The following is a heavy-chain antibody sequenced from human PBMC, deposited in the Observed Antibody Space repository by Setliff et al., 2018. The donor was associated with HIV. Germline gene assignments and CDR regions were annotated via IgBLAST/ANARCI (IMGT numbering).Heavy chain of an antibody. Sequence: GGSLRLSCAASGFTVSSNYMSWVRQAPGKGLEWVSVIYIDGSTYYADSVRGRFTISRDNSKNTLYLQMNSLRAEDTAVYYCARGLESGYSYGSNLFDPWGQGTLVTVSS. CDR3: ARGLESGYSYGSNLFDP. CDR1: GFTVSSNY. CDR2: IYIDGST. J-gene: IGHJ5*02. V-gene: IGHV3-66*01. D-gene: IGHD5-18*01.